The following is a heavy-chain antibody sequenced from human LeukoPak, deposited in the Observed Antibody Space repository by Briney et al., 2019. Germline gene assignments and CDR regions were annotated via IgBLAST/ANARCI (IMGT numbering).Heavy chain of an antibody. J-gene: IGHJ2*01. V-gene: IGHV3-33*01. D-gene: IGHD3-22*01. CDR3: ARDHAMYYYDSSGYWYFDL. CDR2: IWYDGSNK. CDR1: GFTFSSYG. Sequence: GGSLRLSCAASGFTFSSYGMHWVRQAPGKGLEWVAVIWYDGSNKYYADSVKGRFTISRDNAKNSLYLQMNSLRAEDTAVYYCARDHAMYYYDSSGYWYFDLWGRGTLVTVSS.